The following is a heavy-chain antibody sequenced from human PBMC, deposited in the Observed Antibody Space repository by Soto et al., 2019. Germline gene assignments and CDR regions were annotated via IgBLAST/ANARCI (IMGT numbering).Heavy chain of an antibody. J-gene: IGHJ4*02. D-gene: IGHD2-21*02. CDR1: GGSISSGVYY. CDR2: IYYSGST. V-gene: IGHV4-31*03. CDR3: ARCGGDCDALDY. Sequence: SETLSLTCTVSGGSISSGVYYWSWIRQHPGKGLEWIGYIYYSGSTYYNPSLKSRVTISVDTSKNQFSLKLSSVTAADTAVYYCARCGGDCDALDYWGQGTLVTVSS.